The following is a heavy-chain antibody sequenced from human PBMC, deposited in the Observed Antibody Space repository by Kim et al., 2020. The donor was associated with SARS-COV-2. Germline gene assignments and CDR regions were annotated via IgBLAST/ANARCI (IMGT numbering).Heavy chain of an antibody. CDR1: GYTFTGYY. D-gene: IGHD6-13*01. Sequence: ASVKVSCKASGYTFTGYYMHWVRQAPGQGLEWMGRINPNSGGTNYAQKFQGRVTMTRDTSISTAYMELSRLRSDDTAVYYCAGLQSSSWYGDAFDIWGQGTMVTVSS. J-gene: IGHJ3*02. CDR2: INPNSGGT. CDR3: AGLQSSSWYGDAFDI. V-gene: IGHV1-2*06.